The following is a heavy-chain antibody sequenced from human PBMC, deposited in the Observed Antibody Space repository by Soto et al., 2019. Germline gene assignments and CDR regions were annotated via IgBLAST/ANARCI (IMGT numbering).Heavy chain of an antibody. CDR1: GFTFSDYY. J-gene: IGHJ4*02. CDR3: ARDFWSGYLIFDY. CDR2: ISSSGSTI. D-gene: IGHD3-3*01. Sequence: SLRLSCAASGFTFSDYYMSWIRQAPGKGLEWVSYISSSGSTIYYADSVKGRFTISRDNAKNSLYLQMNSLRAEDTAVYYCARDFWSGYLIFDYWGQGTLVTVSS. V-gene: IGHV3-11*01.